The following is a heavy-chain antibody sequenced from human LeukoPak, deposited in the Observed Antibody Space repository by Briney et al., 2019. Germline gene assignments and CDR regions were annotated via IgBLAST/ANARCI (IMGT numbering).Heavy chain of an antibody. CDR3: AREYSSSRYFDY. CDR2: INSDGSST. Sequence: GGSLRLSCVASGFTFSNYWMHWVRQAPGKGLVWVSRINSDGSSTTYADSVKGRFTISRDNAENTLYLQMSSLRAEDTAVYYCAREYSSSRYFDYWGQGTLVTVSS. D-gene: IGHD6-6*01. CDR1: GFTFSNYW. V-gene: IGHV3-74*01. J-gene: IGHJ4*02.